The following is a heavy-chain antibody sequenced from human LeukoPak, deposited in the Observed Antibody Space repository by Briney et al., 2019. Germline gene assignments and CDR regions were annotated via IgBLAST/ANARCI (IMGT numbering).Heavy chain of an antibody. CDR1: GSTFDDYA. D-gene: IGHD2-15*01. V-gene: IGHV3-9*01. J-gene: IGHJ4*02. CDR2: ISWNSGSI. CDR3: AKDIRRSGGSIDY. Sequence: GRSLRLSCAASGSTFDDYAMHWVRQAPGKGLEWVSGISWNSGSIGYADSVKGRFTISRDNAKNSLYLQMNSLRAEDTALYHCAKDIRRSGGSIDYWGQGTLVTVSS.